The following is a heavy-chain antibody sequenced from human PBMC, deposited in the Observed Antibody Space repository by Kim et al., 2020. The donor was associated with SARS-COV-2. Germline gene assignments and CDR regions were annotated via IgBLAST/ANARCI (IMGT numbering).Heavy chain of an antibody. CDR2: IIPILGIA. Sequence: SVKVSCKASGGTFSSYTISWVRQAPGQGLEWMGRIIPILGIANYAQKFQGRVTITADKSTSTAYMELSSLRSEDTAVYYCARDLEGGGPEQLYDSSGYYYGPLYYYYYGMDVWGQGTTVTVSS. V-gene: IGHV1-69*04. CDR1: GGTFSSYT. CDR3: ARDLEGGGPEQLYDSSGYYYGPLYYYYYGMDV. J-gene: IGHJ6*02. D-gene: IGHD3-22*01.